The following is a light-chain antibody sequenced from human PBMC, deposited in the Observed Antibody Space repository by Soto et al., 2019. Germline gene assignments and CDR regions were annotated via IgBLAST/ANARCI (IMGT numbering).Light chain of an antibody. V-gene: IGLV1-44*01. CDR3: AAWDDSLNGPT. J-gene: IGLJ3*02. CDR2: TNN. Sequence: QSVLTQPPSASGTPGQRVTISCSGSSSNIGSNDVNWYQQLPGTAPKVLIYTNNLRPSGVPDRFSGSKSGTSASLTISGLQSEDEADYHCAAWDDSLNGPTFGGGTKVTVL. CDR1: SSNIGSND.